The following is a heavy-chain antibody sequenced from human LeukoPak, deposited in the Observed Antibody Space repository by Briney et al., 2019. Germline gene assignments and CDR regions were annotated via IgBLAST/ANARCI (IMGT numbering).Heavy chain of an antibody. Sequence: GGSLRLSCAASGFTFSDYYMSWIRQAPGKGLEWVSYIISSGSTIYYGDSVKGRFTISRDNAKNSLYLHMNSLRAQDTAVYYCARVHGDYPYYYYYMDVWGKGTTVTVSS. D-gene: IGHD4-17*01. CDR1: GFTFSDYY. CDR2: IISSGSTI. J-gene: IGHJ6*03. V-gene: IGHV3-11*04. CDR3: ARVHGDYPYYYYYMDV.